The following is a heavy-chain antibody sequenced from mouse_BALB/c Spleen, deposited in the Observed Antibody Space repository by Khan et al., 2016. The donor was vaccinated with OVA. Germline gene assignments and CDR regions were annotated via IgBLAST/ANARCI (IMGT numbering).Heavy chain of an antibody. D-gene: IGHD2-4*01. J-gene: IGHJ3*01. CDR3: ARRGYDYGRGALFAY. V-gene: IGHV2-2*02. CDR1: GFSLNNYG. CDR2: IWSAGST. Sequence: QVQLKQSGPGLVQPSQSLSITCTVSGFSLNNYGVHWVRQSPGKGLEWLGVIWSAGSTDYNAAFISRLTISKDNSRRQVFFKMNSLQPNDTAIYYCARRGYDYGRGALFAYWGQGTLVTVSA.